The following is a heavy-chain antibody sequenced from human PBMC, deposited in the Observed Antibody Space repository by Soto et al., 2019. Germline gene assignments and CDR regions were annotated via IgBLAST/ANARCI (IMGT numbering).Heavy chain of an antibody. Sequence: EAQLLESGGELVQPGGSLRLSCAASGFTFSSHGMSWVRQAPGKGLGWIAGFRRGGGSTYYADYVKGRFTISRDNSKNTLDLIMNSLRVEDTALYYCAKDGLVRADGFDIWGQGTMVTVSS. D-gene: IGHD3-10*01. V-gene: IGHV3-23*01. CDR1: GFTFSSHG. CDR3: AKDGLVRADGFDI. CDR2: FRRGGGST. J-gene: IGHJ3*02.